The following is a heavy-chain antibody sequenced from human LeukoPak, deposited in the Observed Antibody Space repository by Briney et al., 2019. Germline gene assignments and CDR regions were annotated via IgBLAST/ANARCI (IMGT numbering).Heavy chain of an antibody. CDR2: ISGSGGST. D-gene: IGHD6-13*01. CDR3: AKFFAAAGTPYYYMDV. J-gene: IGHJ6*03. Sequence: PGGSLRLFCAASGFTFSSYGMSWVRQAPGKGLEWVSAISGSGGSTYYADSVKGRFTISRDNSKNTLYLQMNSLRAEDTAVYYCAKFFAAAGTPYYYMDVWGKGTTVTISS. CDR1: GFTFSSYG. V-gene: IGHV3-23*01.